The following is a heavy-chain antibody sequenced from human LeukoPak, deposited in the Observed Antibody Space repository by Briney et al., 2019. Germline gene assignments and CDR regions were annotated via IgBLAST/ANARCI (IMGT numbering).Heavy chain of an antibody. J-gene: IGHJ5*02. CDR2: IRYDGSNK. Sequence: PGGSLRLSCAASGFTFSSYGMHWVRQAPGKGLEWVAFIRYDGSNKYYAASVKGRFTISRDNSKNTLYLQMNSLRAEDTAVYYCAKGGYYDFWSGYSNWFDPWGQGTLVTVSS. D-gene: IGHD3-3*01. CDR1: GFTFSSYG. V-gene: IGHV3-30*02. CDR3: AKGGYYDFWSGYSNWFDP.